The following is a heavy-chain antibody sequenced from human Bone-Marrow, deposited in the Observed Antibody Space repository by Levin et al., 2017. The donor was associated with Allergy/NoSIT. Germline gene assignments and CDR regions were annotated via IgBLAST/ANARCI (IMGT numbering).Heavy chain of an antibody. V-gene: IGHV4-38-2*01. CDR1: GSSIRDGYF. J-gene: IGHJ3*02. D-gene: IGHD3-3*01. Sequence: SQTLSLTCGVSGSSIRDGYFWGWVRQPPGKGLEWIGTFHHSANTYYNPSLKSRVTISGDTSKNQFSLRLTSVTAADTAVYYCVRDNSPQYYDFWSGSPIWGQGTMVTVSS. CDR3: VRDNSPQYYDFWSGSPI. CDR2: FHHSANT.